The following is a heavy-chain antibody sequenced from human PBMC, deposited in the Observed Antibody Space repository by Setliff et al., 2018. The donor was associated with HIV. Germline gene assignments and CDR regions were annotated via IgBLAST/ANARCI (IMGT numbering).Heavy chain of an antibody. CDR3: AREEYDRDF. CDR2: IIPLLGTA. J-gene: IGHJ3*01. Sequence: SVKVSCKASGGSFRNYAISWVRQAPGQGLEWMGGIIPLLGTANYAQRFQGRVTIIADESTSTAYMELTSLRSEDTAVYYCAREEYDRDFWGQGTKVT. D-gene: IGHD3-22*01. CDR1: GGSFRNYA. V-gene: IGHV1-69*13.